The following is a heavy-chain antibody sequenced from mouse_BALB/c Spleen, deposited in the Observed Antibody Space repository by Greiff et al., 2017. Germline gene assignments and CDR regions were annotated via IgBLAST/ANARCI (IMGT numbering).Heavy chain of an antibody. CDR2: ISYSGST. CDR1: GDSITSGY. CDR3: ARGDYDYDLSYAMDY. Sequence: EVQRVESGPSLVKPSQTLSLTCSVTGDSITSGYWNWIRKFPGNKLEYMGYISYSGSTYYNPSLKSRISITRDTSKNQYYLQLNSVTTEDTATYYCARGDYDYDLSYAMDYWGQGTSVTVSS. D-gene: IGHD2-4*01. V-gene: IGHV3-8*02. J-gene: IGHJ4*01.